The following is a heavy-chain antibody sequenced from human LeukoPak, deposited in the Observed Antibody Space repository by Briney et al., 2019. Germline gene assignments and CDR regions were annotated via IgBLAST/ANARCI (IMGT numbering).Heavy chain of an antibody. CDR2: IYYSGST. J-gene: IGHJ4*02. Sequence: SETLSLTCTVSGGSIRSYYWSWIRQPPGKGLEWIGYIYYSGSTNYNPSLKSRVTISVDTSKNQFSLKLSSVTAADTAVYFCARVLDYYDSSGYYYVPRTFDYWGQGTLVTVSS. CDR1: GGSIRSYY. V-gene: IGHV4-59*01. D-gene: IGHD3-22*01. CDR3: ARVLDYYDSSGYYYVPRTFDY.